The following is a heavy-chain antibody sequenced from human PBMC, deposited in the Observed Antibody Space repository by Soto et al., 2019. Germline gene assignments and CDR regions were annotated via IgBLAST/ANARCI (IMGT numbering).Heavy chain of an antibody. CDR3: ARLSFSYGVDV. CDR1: GGSISSANW. Sequence: SETLSLTCAVSGGSISSANWWTWVRQPPGKGLEWIGEIYHGGSTSYNPSLKSRVTLSLDKFKNHFSLNLTSVTAADTAVYYCARLSFSYGVDVWGQGTTVTVSS. CDR2: IYHGGST. V-gene: IGHV4-4*02. J-gene: IGHJ6*02.